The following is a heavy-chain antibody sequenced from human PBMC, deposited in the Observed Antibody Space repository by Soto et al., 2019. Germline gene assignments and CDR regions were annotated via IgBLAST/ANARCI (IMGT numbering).Heavy chain of an antibody. CDR3: ARNVDTARAYYFDY. V-gene: IGHV4-59*01. Sequence: SETLSLTCTVSGGSISGYYWSWIRQPPGKGLEWIGYIHYSGRTNYNPSLKSRVTMFVDTSKNHFSLKLSSVSAADTAIYYCARNVDTARAYYFDYWGQGTLVTSPQ. D-gene: IGHD5-18*01. CDR2: IHYSGRT. J-gene: IGHJ4*02. CDR1: GGSISGYY.